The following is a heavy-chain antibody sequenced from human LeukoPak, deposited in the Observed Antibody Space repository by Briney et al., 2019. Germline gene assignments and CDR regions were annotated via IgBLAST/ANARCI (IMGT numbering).Heavy chain of an antibody. J-gene: IGHJ3*02. Sequence: SETLSLTCTVSGGSISSGSYYWSWIRQPAGKGLEWIGRIYTSGSTNYNPSLKSRVTISVDTSKNQFSLKLSSVTAADTAVYYCARGRPSDDAFDIWGQGTMVTVSS. CDR1: GGSISSGSYY. CDR3: ARGRPSDDAFDI. V-gene: IGHV4-61*02. CDR2: IYTSGST.